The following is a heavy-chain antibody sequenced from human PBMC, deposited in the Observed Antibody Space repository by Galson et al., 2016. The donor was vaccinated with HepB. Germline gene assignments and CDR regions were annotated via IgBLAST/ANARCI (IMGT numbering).Heavy chain of an antibody. Sequence: SVKVSCKASGYTFTRSAIHWVRQAPGQGLEWMGWINSGNGKTKFSQKFQGRVTITSDTPATTAYMELNSLRSEDTAVYYCARLSAGYGDNGYWGQGTLVTVSS. CDR1: GYTFTRSA. V-gene: IGHV1-3*01. D-gene: IGHD4-17*01. CDR2: INSGNGKT. CDR3: ARLSAGYGDNGY. J-gene: IGHJ4*02.